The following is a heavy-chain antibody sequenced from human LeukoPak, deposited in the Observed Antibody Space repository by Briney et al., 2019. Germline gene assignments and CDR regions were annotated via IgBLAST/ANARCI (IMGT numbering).Heavy chain of an antibody. CDR3: ARAWDAINWFDP. D-gene: IGHD1-26*01. Sequence: ASVKVSCKASGYTFTGYYMHWVQQAPGQGLEWMGWINPNSGGTNYAQKFQGRVTTTRDTSISTAYMELSRLRSDDTAVYYCARAWDAINWFDPWGQGTLVTVSS. V-gene: IGHV1-2*02. CDR1: GYTFTGYY. CDR2: INPNSGGT. J-gene: IGHJ5*02.